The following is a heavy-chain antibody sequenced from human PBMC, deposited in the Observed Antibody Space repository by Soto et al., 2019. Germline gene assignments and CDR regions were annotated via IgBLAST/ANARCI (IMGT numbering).Heavy chain of an antibody. V-gene: IGHV4-59*01. D-gene: IGHD1-1*01. CDR3: ARDRPRRTSGYFFDY. CDR1: GGSISSYY. J-gene: IGHJ4*02. Sequence: SETLSLTCTVSGGSISSYYWSWIRQPPGKGLEWIGYIYYSGSTNYNPSLKSRVTISVDTSKNQFSLKLSSVTAADTAVYYCARDRPRRTSGYFFDYWGQGTPVTVSS. CDR2: IYYSGST.